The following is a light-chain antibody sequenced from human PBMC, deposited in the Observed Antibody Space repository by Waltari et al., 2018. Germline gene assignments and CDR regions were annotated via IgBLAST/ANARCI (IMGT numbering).Light chain of an antibody. V-gene: IGKV4-1*01. CDR3: QQYYNAPWT. CDR1: QSLFYSSHNKNY. J-gene: IGKJ1*01. Sequence: DIVMTQSPDSLAVSLGERATINCKSSQSLFYSSHNKNYLAWYQHKPGQPPSLLFYWASTRESGVPDRFTGSGSGTDFTLTISSLQAEDVTVYYCQQYYNAPWTFGQGTKVEIK. CDR2: WAS.